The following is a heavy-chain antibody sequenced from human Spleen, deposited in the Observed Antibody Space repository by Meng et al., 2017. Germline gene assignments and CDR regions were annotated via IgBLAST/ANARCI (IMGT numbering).Heavy chain of an antibody. CDR1: GGTFSSYA. V-gene: IGHV1-69*05. Sequence: SVKVSCKASGGTFSSYAISWVRQAPGQGLEWMGGIIPIFGTANYAQKFQGRVTITTDESTSTAYMELSSLRSEDTAVYYCARGLRGAYYYYYGMDVWGQGTTVTVSS. D-gene: IGHD6-25*01. CDR3: ARGLRGAYYYYYGMDV. CDR2: IIPIFGTA. J-gene: IGHJ6*02.